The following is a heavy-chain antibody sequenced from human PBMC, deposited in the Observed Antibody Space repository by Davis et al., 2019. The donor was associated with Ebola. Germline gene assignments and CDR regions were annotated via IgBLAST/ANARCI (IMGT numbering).Heavy chain of an antibody. J-gene: IGHJ6*02. D-gene: IGHD2-15*01. CDR1: GHTLSELS. V-gene: IGHV1-24*01. CDR2: FDPEGDQI. Sequence: ASVKVSCKVSGHTLSELSIHWVRQAPGKGFEWMGGFDPEGDQIIYAQKFQGRVTMTEDASTDTAYMELRTLRSEDTAIYYCATTNLHCSGGSCYSFPKYYCGMDVWGQGTTVTVSS. CDR3: ATTNLHCSGGSCYSFPKYYCGMDV.